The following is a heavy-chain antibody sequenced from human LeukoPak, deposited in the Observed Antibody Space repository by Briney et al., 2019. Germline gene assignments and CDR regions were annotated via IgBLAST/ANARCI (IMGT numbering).Heavy chain of an antibody. CDR2: IKQDGGEK. J-gene: IGHJ6*03. V-gene: IGHV3-7*03. CDR1: GFSFGNYW. Sequence: GGSLRLSSEASGFSFGNYWMSWVRQAPGRGLEWVSNIKQDGGEKLYVDSVKGRFTISRDNAKNSLFLQMNSLRAEDTAVYYCARYSRGAYYYYMDVWGKGTTVTVSS. D-gene: IGHD3-22*01. CDR3: ARYSRGAYYYYMDV.